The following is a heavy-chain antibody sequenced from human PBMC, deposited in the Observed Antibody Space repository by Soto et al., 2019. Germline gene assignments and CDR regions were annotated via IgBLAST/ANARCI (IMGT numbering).Heavy chain of an antibody. CDR3: ASLIVGATTREDYFDY. V-gene: IGHV1-69*02. CDR2: IIPILGIA. CDR1: GGTFSSYT. J-gene: IGHJ4*02. Sequence: ASVKVSCKASGGTFSSYTISWVRQAPGQGLEWMGRIIPILGIANYAQKFQGRVTITADKSTSTAYMELSSLRSEDTAVYYCASLIVGATTREDYFDYWGQGTLVTVSS. D-gene: IGHD1-26*01.